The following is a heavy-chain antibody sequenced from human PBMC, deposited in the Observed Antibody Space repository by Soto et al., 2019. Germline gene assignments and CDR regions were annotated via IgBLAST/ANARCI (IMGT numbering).Heavy chain of an antibody. CDR1: GFTVSSNY. CDR2: IYSGGST. Sequence: PGGSLRLSCAASGFTVSSNYMSWVRQAPGKGLEWVTVIYSGGSTYYADSVKGRFNISRHNSKNKLYLQMKSLRAEDTAVYYCARVVPGITGNAFDIWGQGTMVTVSS. CDR3: ARVVPGITGNAFDI. D-gene: IGHD1-20*01. V-gene: IGHV3-53*04. J-gene: IGHJ3*02.